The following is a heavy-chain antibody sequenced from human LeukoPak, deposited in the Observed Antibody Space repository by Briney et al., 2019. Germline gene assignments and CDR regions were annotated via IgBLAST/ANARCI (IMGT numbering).Heavy chain of an antibody. D-gene: IGHD3-22*01. V-gene: IGHV3-30*18. CDR1: GFTFSSYG. J-gene: IGHJ4*02. Sequence: GRSLRLSCAASGFTFSSYGMRWVRQAPGKGLEWVAVISYDGSNKYYADSVKGRFTISRDNSKNTLYLQMNSLRAEDTAVYYCAKGYYYDSSGYYCDFDYWGQGTLVTVSS. CDR3: AKGYYYDSSGYYCDFDY. CDR2: ISYDGSNK.